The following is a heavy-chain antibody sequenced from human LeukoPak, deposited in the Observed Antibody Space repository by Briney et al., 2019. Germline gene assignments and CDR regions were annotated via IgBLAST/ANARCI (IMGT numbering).Heavy chain of an antibody. J-gene: IGHJ5*02. CDR1: GYTFTSYG. V-gene: IGHV1-18*01. CDR3: ARDRPYDFWSGFQTQSNWFDP. D-gene: IGHD3-3*01. CDR2: ISAYNGNT. Sequence: ASVKVSCKASGYTFTSYGISWVRQAPGQGLEWMGWISAYNGNTNYAQKLQGRVAMTTYTSTSKDYMELRSLRSDDTAVYYCARDRPYDFWSGFQTQSNWFDPWGQGTLVTVSS.